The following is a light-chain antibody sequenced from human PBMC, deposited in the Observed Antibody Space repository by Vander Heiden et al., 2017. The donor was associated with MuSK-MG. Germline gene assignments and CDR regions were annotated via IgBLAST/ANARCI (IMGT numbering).Light chain of an antibody. J-gene: IGKJ2*01. V-gene: IGKV1-5*03. CDR2: KAS. Sequence: DITRTQSPSPLSASVRDRVTVTCRASQSISNWLAWYQQKPGNAPKLLIYKASSLETGVPSRFSAAGSETEFTLTISSLQPEDFATYFCQQYHSFPYTFGQGTKLEIK. CDR3: QQYHSFPYT. CDR1: QSISNW.